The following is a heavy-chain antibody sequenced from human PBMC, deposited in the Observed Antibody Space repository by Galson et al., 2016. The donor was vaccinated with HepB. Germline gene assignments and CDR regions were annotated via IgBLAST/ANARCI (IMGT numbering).Heavy chain of an antibody. CDR1: GFSFSNYN. D-gene: IGHD3-10*01. Sequence: SLRLSCAASGFSFSNYNMNWVRQAPGKGPEWVSSISGTSTHIYYADSVKGRFTISRDNAKNSLYLQMNSLRAEDTAMYYCARDRIIMLRGVKNWLDPWGQGTLVTVSS. CDR2: ISGTSTHI. V-gene: IGHV3-21*01. J-gene: IGHJ5*02. CDR3: ARDRIIMLRGVKNWLDP.